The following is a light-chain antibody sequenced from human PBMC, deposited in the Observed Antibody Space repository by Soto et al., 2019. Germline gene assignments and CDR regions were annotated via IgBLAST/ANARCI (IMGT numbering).Light chain of an antibody. CDR3: NSFTPSSTYV. J-gene: IGLJ1*01. CDR1: SSDIGSYNR. Sequence: QSVLTQPASVSGSPGQSITISCTGTSSDIGSYNRVSWYQQPPGTAPKLIIYEVNNRPSGVPDRFSGSKSGNTASLTISGLQAEDEADYYCNSFTPSSTYVFGTGTQLTVL. V-gene: IGLV2-18*02. CDR2: EVN.